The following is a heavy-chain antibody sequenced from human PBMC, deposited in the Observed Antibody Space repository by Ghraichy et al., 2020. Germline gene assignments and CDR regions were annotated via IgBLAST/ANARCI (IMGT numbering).Heavy chain of an antibody. CDR3: ARVGGQRPRIAARPYSYHGMDV. CDR2: INHSGST. CDR1: GGSFSGYY. D-gene: IGHD6-6*01. V-gene: IGHV4-34*01. Sequence: SETLSLTCAVYGGSFSGYYWSWIRQPPGKGLEWIGEINHSGSTNYNPSLKSRVTISVDTSKNQFSLKLSSVTATDTAVYYCARVGGQRPRIAARPYSYHGMDVWGQGTTVTVSS. J-gene: IGHJ6*02.